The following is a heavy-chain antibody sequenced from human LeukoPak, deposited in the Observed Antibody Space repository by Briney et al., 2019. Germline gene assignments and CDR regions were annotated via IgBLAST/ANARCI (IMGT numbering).Heavy chain of an antibody. CDR1: GFTVGSNY. V-gene: IGHV3-53*01. CDR2: IYSGGST. CDR3: ARTTGGSFDP. Sequence: GGSLRLSCAASGFTVGSNYMSWVRQAPGKGLEWVSVIYSGGSTYYADSVKGRFTISRDNSKSTLYLQMNSLRAEDTAVYYCARTTGGSFDPWGQGTLVTVSS. D-gene: IGHD1-14*01. J-gene: IGHJ5*02.